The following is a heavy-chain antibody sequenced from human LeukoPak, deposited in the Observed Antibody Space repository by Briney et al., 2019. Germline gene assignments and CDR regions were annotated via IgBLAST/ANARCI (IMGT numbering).Heavy chain of an antibody. CDR1: GGSISSSSYY. D-gene: IGHD3-9*01. V-gene: IGHV4-39*01. J-gene: IGHJ5*02. CDR3: ARHLTHVLRYFDWSLNWFDP. Sequence: SETLSLTCTVSGGSISSSSYYWGWIRQPPGKGLEWIGSIYYSGSTYYNPSLKSRVTISVDTSKNQFSLKLSSVTAADTAVYYCARHLTHVLRYFDWSLNWFDPWGQGTLVTVSS. CDR2: IYYSGST.